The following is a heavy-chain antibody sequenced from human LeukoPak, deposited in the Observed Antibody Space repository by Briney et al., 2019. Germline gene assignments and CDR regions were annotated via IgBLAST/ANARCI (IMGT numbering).Heavy chain of an antibody. CDR1: GYSISSAYY. Sequence: SDTLSLTCIVSGYSISSAYYWGWIRRPPGKGLEWIGIIFYSGTTYYIPSLESRVTIASVTSKNQISLKMNYVTVADTAKYYCAKGPHPTVPDVGWGNWFDPWGQGILVTVSS. V-gene: IGHV4-38-2*02. CDR2: IFYSGTT. D-gene: IGHD3-16*01. J-gene: IGHJ5*02. CDR3: AKGPHPTVPDVGWGNWFDP.